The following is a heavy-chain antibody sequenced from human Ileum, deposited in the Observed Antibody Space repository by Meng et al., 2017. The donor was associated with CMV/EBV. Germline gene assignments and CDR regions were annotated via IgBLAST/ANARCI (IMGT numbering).Heavy chain of an antibody. J-gene: IGHJ4*02. D-gene: IGHD3/OR15-3a*01. CDR1: GGSVRSSTFD. CDR3: GRHDDFWTGYNDY. V-gene: IGHV4-61*01. Sequence: VSGGSVRSSTFDWIWLRQPPGKGLEWIGSINYSGSTNYNASLKSRITISVDTSKNQFSLKLSSVTAADTAMYYCGRHDDFWTGYNDYWGQGTLVTVSS. CDR2: INYSGST.